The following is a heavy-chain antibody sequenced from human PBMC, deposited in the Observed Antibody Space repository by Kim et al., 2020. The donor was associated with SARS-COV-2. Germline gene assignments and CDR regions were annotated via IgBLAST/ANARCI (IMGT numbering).Heavy chain of an antibody. V-gene: IGHV3-30*18. CDR1: GFGFNNFG. J-gene: IGHJ6*02. CDR2: ISYEGSKK. D-gene: IGHD3-16*01. Sequence: GGSLRLSCAASGFGFNNFGMHWVRQAPGKGLEWVALISYEGSKKYYADSLKGRFTISRDSSKNTLYLQMNSLRAEDTAVYYCAKDRSLFMITFGGESGGLDVGGRGTTVTVSS. CDR3: AKDRSLFMITFGGESGGLDV.